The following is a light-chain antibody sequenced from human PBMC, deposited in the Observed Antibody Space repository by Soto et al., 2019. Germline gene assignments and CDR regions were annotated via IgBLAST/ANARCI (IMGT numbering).Light chain of an antibody. CDR3: QHYTNFPHT. J-gene: IGKJ2*01. V-gene: IGKV1-5*01. Sequence: DIQMTQSPSTLSASVGDRVTITCRASQTISNWLAWYQQKPGKAPKLLIYDASSLKSGVPSRFSGSGSGTEFTLTLSSLQPDDFAPYYCQHYTNFPHTFGQGTKLEIK. CDR2: DAS. CDR1: QTISNW.